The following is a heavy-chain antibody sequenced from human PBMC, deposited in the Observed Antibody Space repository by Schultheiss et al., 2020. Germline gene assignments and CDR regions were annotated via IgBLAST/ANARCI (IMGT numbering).Heavy chain of an antibody. V-gene: IGHV3-9*01. CDR3: ARYRLEMELLGDWYFDL. J-gene: IGHJ2*01. Sequence: SLRLSCAASGFTFAGNSMHWVRQAPGKGLEWVSGLIWDSDTRVYADSVKSRLTISSDNAKNSMFLQMNSLRAEDTAVYYCARYRLEMELLGDWYFDLWGRGTLVTVSS. CDR2: LIWDSDTR. CDR1: GFTFAGNS. D-gene: IGHD1-26*01.